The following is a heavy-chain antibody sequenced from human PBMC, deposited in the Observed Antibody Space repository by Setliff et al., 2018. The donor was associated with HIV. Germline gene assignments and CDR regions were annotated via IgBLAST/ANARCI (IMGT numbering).Heavy chain of an antibody. Sequence: GASVKVSCKASGYIFSNFAMHWVRQVPGPRLEWMGWIDAGDGNTKYSQNIQGRVSITRDTSATTVYMELSRLRSEDTAVYYCARGGLTAPTGYWGRGTLVTVSS. D-gene: IGHD3-9*01. V-gene: IGHV1-3*01. CDR1: GYIFSNFA. CDR2: IDAGDGNT. CDR3: ARGGLTAPTGY. J-gene: IGHJ4*02.